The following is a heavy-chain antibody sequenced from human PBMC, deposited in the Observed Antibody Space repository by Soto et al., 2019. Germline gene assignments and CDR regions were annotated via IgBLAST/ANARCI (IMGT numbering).Heavy chain of an antibody. J-gene: IGHJ3*02. Sequence: QVQLVQSGAEVKKPGASVKVSCKASGYTFTSYGISWVLQAPGQGLEWMGWISAYNGNTNYAQKLQGRVTMTTDTSTSTAYMELRSLRSDDTAVYYCARSLWKQLDPDDAFDIWGQGTMVTVSS. D-gene: IGHD6-13*01. CDR3: ARSLWKQLDPDDAFDI. V-gene: IGHV1-18*01. CDR1: GYTFTSYG. CDR2: ISAYNGNT.